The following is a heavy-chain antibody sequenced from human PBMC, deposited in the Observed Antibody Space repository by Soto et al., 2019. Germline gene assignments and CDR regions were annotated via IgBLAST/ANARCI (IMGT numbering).Heavy chain of an antibody. J-gene: IGHJ5*02. Sequence: QVQLQESGPGLVKPSETLSLTCTVSGGSISSWYWSWIRQPPGKGLEWIGYIFYTGSINYNPSLKSRVTFSIDTSKNQLSLKLTSVTAADTAVYYCARDGPCPGPASPWGHGTLVTVSS. CDR2: IFYTGSI. CDR3: ARDGPCPGPASP. V-gene: IGHV4-59*13. CDR1: GGSISSWY. D-gene: IGHD2-2*01.